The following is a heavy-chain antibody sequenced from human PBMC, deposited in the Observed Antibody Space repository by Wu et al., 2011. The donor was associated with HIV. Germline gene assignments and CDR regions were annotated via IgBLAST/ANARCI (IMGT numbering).Heavy chain of an antibody. CDR3: AFGGGPVEPNDA. J-gene: IGHJ5*02. D-gene: IGHD1-1*01. Sequence: QVQLVQSGAEVREPGSSVKMSCRASGDSFNNYAISWVRQAPGQGLEWLGRVLPLFGTPTYAQRIQNRATISADESTSTVSLELSSLRYDDTAIYYCAFGGGPVEPNDAWGQGTLITVSS. V-gene: IGHV1-69*15. CDR1: GDSFNNYA. CDR2: VLPLFGTP.